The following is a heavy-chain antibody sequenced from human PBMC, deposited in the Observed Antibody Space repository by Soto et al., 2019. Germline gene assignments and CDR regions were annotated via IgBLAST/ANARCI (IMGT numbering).Heavy chain of an antibody. CDR2: IYYSGST. D-gene: IGHD5-18*01. Sequence: SKTLSLTCTVSGGSISSGGYYWSWIRQHPGKGLEWIGYIYYSGSTYYNPSLKSRVIISVDTSKNQFSLKLSSVTAADTAVYYCARTAMVKSSANPTSYYLDSWGREPWSPSPQ. CDR1: GGSISSGGYY. V-gene: IGHV4-31*03. CDR3: ARTAMVKSSANPTSYYLDS. J-gene: IGHJ4*02.